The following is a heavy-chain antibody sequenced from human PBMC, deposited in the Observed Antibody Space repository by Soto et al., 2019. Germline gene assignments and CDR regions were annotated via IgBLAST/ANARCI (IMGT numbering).Heavy chain of an antibody. V-gene: IGHV3-30-3*01. J-gene: IGHJ5*02. D-gene: IGHD4-17*01. Sequence: QVQLVESGGGVVQPGRSLRLSCAASGFTFSSYAMHWVRQAPGKGLEWVAVISYDGSNKYYADSVKGRFTISRDNSKNPLYLQMNSLRAEDTAVYYCARAFYGDYVGWFDPWGQGTLVTVSS. CDR2: ISYDGSNK. CDR3: ARAFYGDYVGWFDP. CDR1: GFTFSSYA.